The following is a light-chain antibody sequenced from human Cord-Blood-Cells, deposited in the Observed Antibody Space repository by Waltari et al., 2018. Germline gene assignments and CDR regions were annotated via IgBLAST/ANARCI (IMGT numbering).Light chain of an antibody. CDR2: NAS. CDR1: QSISSW. V-gene: IGKV1-5*03. Sequence: DIQLTPSPSTLSASVGDRVNITCRARQSISSWLAWYQQKPGKAPKLLIYNASSLESGVPSRFSGSGSGTEFTLTISSLQPDDFATYYCQQYNSYPLTFGGGTKVEIK. CDR3: QQYNSYPLT. J-gene: IGKJ4*01.